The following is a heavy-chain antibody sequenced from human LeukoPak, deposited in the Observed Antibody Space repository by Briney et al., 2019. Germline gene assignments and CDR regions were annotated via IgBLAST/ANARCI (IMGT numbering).Heavy chain of an antibody. CDR1: GGTFSSYA. J-gene: IGHJ3*02. CDR3: ARARDQITMVRGVIITGAFDI. Sequence: AASVKVSCKASGGTFSSYAISWVRQAPGQGLEWMGGIIPIFGTANYAQKFQGRVTITADKSTSTAYMELSSLRSADTAVYYCARARDQITMVRGVIITGAFDIWGQGTMVTVSS. V-gene: IGHV1-69*06. D-gene: IGHD3-10*01. CDR2: IIPIFGTA.